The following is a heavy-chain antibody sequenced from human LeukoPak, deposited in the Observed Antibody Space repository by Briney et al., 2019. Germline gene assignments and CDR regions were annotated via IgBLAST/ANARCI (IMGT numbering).Heavy chain of an antibody. CDR3: AREGLPPHNWFDP. CDR1: GGTFSSYA. V-gene: IGHV1-69*04. D-gene: IGHD5-12*01. Sequence: SVKVSCKASGGTFSSYAISWVRQAPGQGLEWMGRIIPILGIANYAQKFQGRVTITADKSTSTAYMELSSLRSEDTAVYYCAREGLPPHNWFDPWGQGTLVTVSS. J-gene: IGHJ5*02. CDR2: IIPILGIA.